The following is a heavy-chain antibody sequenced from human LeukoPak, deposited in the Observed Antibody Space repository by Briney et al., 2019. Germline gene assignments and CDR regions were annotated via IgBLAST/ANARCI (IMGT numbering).Heavy chain of an antibody. CDR2: MYHSGNT. J-gene: IGHJ1*01. D-gene: IGHD6-6*01. CDR3: AKDVGARLPGY. Sequence: SGTLSLTCAVFGGSISSNNWWSWVRQPPGKGLEWIGEMYHSGNTNYNPSLKSRVTMSVDKSKNQFSLKLTSVTAADTAVYYCAKDVGARLPGYWGQGTLVTVSS. V-gene: IGHV4-4*02. CDR1: GGSISSNNW.